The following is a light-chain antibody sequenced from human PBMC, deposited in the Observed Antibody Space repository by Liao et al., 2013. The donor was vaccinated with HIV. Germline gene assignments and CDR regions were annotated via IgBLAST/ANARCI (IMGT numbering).Light chain of an antibody. CDR1: NIGSKS. Sequence: SYVLTQPPSVSVAPRKTASITCGGKNIGSKSVHWYQQKPGQAPVLVIYYDSDRPSGIPERFSGSNSGNTATLTISGTQAMDEADYFCQAWDRSSDVVFGGGTKLTVL. J-gene: IGLJ2*01. V-gene: IGLV3-21*01. CDR3: QAWDRSSDVV. CDR2: YDS.